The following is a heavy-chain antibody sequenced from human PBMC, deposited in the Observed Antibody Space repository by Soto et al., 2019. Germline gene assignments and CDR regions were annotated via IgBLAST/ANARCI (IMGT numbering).Heavy chain of an antibody. J-gene: IGHJ4*02. D-gene: IGHD1-26*01. CDR1: GFTFSDHY. V-gene: IGHV3-72*01. CDR2: IRNKANSYTT. CDR3: ARVSGSYAFDY. Sequence: DVQLVESGGGLIQPGGSLRLSCAASGFTFSDHYMDWVRQAPGKGLEWVGRIRNKANSYTTEYAASVKGRFTISRDESKSSLYLQMNSQKTEDTAVYYCARVSGSYAFDYWGQGTLVTVSS.